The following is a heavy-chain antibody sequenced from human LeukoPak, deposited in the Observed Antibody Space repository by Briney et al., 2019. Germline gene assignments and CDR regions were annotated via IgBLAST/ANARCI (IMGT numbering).Heavy chain of an antibody. Sequence: SVNVSCKAPGGTFSSYAISWVRRAPGQGLEWMGGIIPIFGTANYAQNFQGRVTITTDESTSTVYMELSSLRSEDTAVYYCARWGGGSYPSAFYFDYWGQGTLVTVSS. CDR1: GGTFSSYA. V-gene: IGHV1-69*05. D-gene: IGHD1-26*01. J-gene: IGHJ4*02. CDR3: ARWGGGSYPSAFYFDY. CDR2: IIPIFGTA.